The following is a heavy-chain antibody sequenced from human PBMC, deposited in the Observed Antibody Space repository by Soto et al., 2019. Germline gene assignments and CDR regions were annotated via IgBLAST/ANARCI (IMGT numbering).Heavy chain of an antibody. CDR1: GFTLGRYG. D-gene: IGHD3-10*01. CDR2: VSPNGQGI. Sequence: GGSLRLSCAASGFTLGRYGMSWVRQAPGKGLEWVSAVSPNGQGIYYADSVRGRFTISRDFSKSTVFLHMDSLRAEDTAVYYCAKDRDYPRDYFHYWGQGTLVTVS. J-gene: IGHJ4*02. CDR3: AKDRDYPRDYFHY. V-gene: IGHV3-23*01.